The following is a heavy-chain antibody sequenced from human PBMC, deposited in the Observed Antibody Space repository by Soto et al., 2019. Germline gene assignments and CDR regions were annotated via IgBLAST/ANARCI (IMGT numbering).Heavy chain of an antibody. CDR1: GGTFSSYT. V-gene: IGHV1-69*02. CDR2: IIPILGIA. Sequence: QVQLVQSGAEVKKPGSSVKVSCKASGGTFSSYTISWVRQAPGQGLEWMGRIIPILGIANYAQKFQGRVTITADKSTSTAYMELSSLRSEDTAVYYCARAYYYDSSGYYWGVPGKDVWGQGTTVTVSS. CDR3: ARAYYYDSSGYYWGVPGKDV. J-gene: IGHJ6*02. D-gene: IGHD3-22*01.